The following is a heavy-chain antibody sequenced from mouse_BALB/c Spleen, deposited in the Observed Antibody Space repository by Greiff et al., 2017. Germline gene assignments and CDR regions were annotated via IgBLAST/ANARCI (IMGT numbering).Heavy chain of an antibody. CDR3: TRLGGSSYGGYAMDY. V-gene: IGHV1-5*01. Sequence: EVQLQQSGTVLARPGASVKMSCKASGYTFTSYWMHWVKQRPGQGLEWIGAIYPGNSDTSYNQKFKGKAKLTAVTSTSTAYMELSSLTNEDSAVYYCTRLGGSSYGGYAMDYWGQGTSVTVSS. D-gene: IGHD1-1*01. J-gene: IGHJ4*01. CDR2: IYPGNSDT. CDR1: GYTFTSYW.